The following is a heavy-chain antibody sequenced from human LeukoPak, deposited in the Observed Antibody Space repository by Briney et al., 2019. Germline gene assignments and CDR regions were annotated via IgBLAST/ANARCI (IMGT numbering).Heavy chain of an antibody. Sequence: PSETLSLTCTVYGDSISNYYWSWIRQPPGKGLDWIGYIFYSGSTNYNPSLKSRVTMSVDTSKSQFSLKLSSVTAADTAIYYCARYNSGWSYFDFEGQGTLITVTS. J-gene: IGHJ4*02. CDR2: IFYSGST. V-gene: IGHV4-59*01. CDR3: ARYNSGWSYFDF. CDR1: GDSISNYY. D-gene: IGHD6-19*01.